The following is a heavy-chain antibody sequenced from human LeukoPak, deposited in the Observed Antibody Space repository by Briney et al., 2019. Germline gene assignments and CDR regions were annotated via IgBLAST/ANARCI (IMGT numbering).Heavy chain of an antibody. Sequence: GGSLRLSCAASCFTLKSYAKSWLRQAPGKGLEWVSAISGSGANTYYAHSVKGRFSISRDNSKNTLYLQMYRPTAETTAIYCCAKDWNDVGSDAFHIWGQGTMVTVSS. V-gene: IGHV3-23*01. J-gene: IGHJ3*02. D-gene: IGHD1-1*01. CDR1: CFTLKSYA. CDR2: ISGSGANT. CDR3: AKDWNDVGSDAFHI.